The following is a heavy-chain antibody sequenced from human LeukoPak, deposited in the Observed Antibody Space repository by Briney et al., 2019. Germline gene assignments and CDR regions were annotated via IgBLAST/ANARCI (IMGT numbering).Heavy chain of an antibody. Sequence: GGSLRLSCVASGVTFSSCAMHWVRQAPGKGLEWVAVISYDGSNKYYADSVKGRFTISRDNSKNTLYLQMNSLRAEDTAVYYCARGTEEYYYDSSGYPGGYYFQYWGQGTLVTVSS. J-gene: IGHJ4*02. V-gene: IGHV3-30-3*01. D-gene: IGHD3-22*01. CDR2: ISYDGSNK. CDR3: ARGTEEYYYDSSGYPGGYYFQY. CDR1: GVTFSSCA.